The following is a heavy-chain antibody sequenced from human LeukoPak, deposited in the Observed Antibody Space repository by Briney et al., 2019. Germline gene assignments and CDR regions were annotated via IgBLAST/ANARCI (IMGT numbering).Heavy chain of an antibody. V-gene: IGHV3-7*01. D-gene: IGHD3-10*01. CDR1: GFTFSSYW. J-gene: IGHJ4*02. CDR3: ARVGTMVRGVYYFDY. Sequence: GGFLRLSCAASGFTFSSYWMTWVRQAPGKGLEWVANIKQDGSEKYYVDSVKGRFTISRDNAKNSLYLQMNSLRAEDTAVYYCARVGTMVRGVYYFDYWGQGTLVTVSS. CDR2: IKQDGSEK.